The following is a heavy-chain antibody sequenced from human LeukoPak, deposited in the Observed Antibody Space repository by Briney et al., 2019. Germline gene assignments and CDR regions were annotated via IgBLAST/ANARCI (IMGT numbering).Heavy chain of an antibody. V-gene: IGHV1-18*01. CDR3: ARDREHYGSGSTSLFDY. D-gene: IGHD3-10*01. Sequence: ASVKVSCKASGYTFTSYGISWVRQAPGQGLEWMGWISAYNSNTNYAQKLQGRVTMTTDTSTSTAYMELRSLRSDDTAVYYCARDREHYGSGSTSLFDYWGQGTLVTVSS. CDR2: ISAYNSNT. J-gene: IGHJ4*02. CDR1: GYTFTSYG.